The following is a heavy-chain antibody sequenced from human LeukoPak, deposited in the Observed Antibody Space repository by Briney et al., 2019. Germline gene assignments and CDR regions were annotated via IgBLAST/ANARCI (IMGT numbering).Heavy chain of an antibody. V-gene: IGHV3-74*01. CDR3: ARASTTVPNLLDH. CDR1: GFTFSTYW. CDR2: IKGDGSST. Sequence: GGSLRLSCAASGFTFSTYWMHWVRQAPGKGLVWVARIKGDGSSTVYADSVKGRFTISRDNSKNTLYLQTSSLRAEDTAVYYCARASTTVPNLLDHWGRGTLVTVSS. D-gene: IGHD4-17*01. J-gene: IGHJ4*02.